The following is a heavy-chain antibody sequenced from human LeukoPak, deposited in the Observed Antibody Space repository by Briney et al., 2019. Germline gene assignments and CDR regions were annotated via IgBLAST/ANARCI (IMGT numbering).Heavy chain of an antibody. J-gene: IGHJ6*03. CDR1: GGTFSSYA. Sequence: ASVMVSCKASGGTFSSYAISWVRQAPGQGLEWMGGIIPIFGTANYAQKFQGRVTITTDESTSTAYMELSSLRSEDTAVYYCARGRVTIFGVVNYYYYYMDVWGKGTTVTVSS. CDR3: ARGRVTIFGVVNYYYYYMDV. D-gene: IGHD3-3*01. V-gene: IGHV1-69*05. CDR2: IIPIFGTA.